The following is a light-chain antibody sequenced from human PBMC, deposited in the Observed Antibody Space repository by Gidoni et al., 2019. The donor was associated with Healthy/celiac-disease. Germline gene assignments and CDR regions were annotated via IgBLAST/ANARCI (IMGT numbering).Light chain of an antibody. V-gene: IGLV2-14*01. CDR3: SSYTSSRNVV. CDR2: DVS. CDR1: SSDVVGYNY. J-gene: IGLJ2*01. Sequence: QSALTPTASVSGSPGQAITISCTGTSSDVVGYNYVSWYQQHPGKAPKLMIYDVSNRPSGASNRFSGSKSGNTASLTISGLQAEDEADYYCSSYTSSRNVVFGGGTKLTVL.